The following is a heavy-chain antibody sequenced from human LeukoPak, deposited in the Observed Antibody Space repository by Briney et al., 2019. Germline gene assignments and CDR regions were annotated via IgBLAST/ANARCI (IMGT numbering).Heavy chain of an antibody. J-gene: IGHJ5*02. D-gene: IGHD3-10*01. CDR3: ARGRVRFDP. V-gene: IGHV4-61*01. CDR1: GGSVNSGNYY. Sequence: SETLSLTYTVSGGSVNSGNYYWSWIRQPPGKGLEWIGYIYYSGSTNYNPSLKSRVTISVDTSKNQFSLKLSSVTAADTAVYYCARGRVRFDPWGQGTLVTVSS. CDR2: IYYSGST.